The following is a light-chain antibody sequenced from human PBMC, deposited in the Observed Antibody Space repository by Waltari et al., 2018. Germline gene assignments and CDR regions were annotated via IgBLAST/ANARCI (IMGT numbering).Light chain of an antibody. CDR1: QKISSIY. CDR2: GAS. Sequence: EIVLTQSPGILSLSQGERATLSCRASQKISSIYLAWYQQKPGQAPRLLIYGASSRATGIPDRFSGSGTGADYTLTNTRLEPEDFAMYYCQQYGSSPRTFGQGTKLEIK. CDR3: QQYGSSPRT. V-gene: IGKV3-20*01. J-gene: IGKJ2*01.